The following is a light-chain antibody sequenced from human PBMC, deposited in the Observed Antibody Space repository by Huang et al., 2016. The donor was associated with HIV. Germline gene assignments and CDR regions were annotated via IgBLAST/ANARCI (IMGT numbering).Light chain of an antibody. V-gene: IGKV3-15*01. CDR2: GAS. CDR3: QQYNNWPPAT. Sequence: EIVMTQSPATLSVSPGERATLSCRASQSVSSYLAWYQQKPGQAPRLLIYGASNRATGIPARFSGSGSGTEFTLTISSLQSEDFAVYYCQQYNNWPPATFGPGTKVDIK. CDR1: QSVSSY. J-gene: IGKJ3*01.